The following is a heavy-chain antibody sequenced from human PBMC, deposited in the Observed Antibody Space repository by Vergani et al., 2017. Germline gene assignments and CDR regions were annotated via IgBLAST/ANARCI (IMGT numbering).Heavy chain of an antibody. CDR2: INSDGSST. J-gene: IGHJ4*02. Sequence: EVQLVESGGGLVQPGGSLRLSCAASGFTFSSYWMHWVRQAPGKGLVWVSRINSDGSSTSYVDSVKGRFTISRDNAKNTLYLQMNSLRAEDTAVYYCARVGGTAVAGPLDYWGQGILVTVSS. V-gene: IGHV3-74*01. CDR3: ARVGGTAVAGPLDY. CDR1: GFTFSSYW. D-gene: IGHD6-19*01.